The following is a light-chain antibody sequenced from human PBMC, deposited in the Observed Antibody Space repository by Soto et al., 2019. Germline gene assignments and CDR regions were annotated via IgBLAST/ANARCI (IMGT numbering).Light chain of an antibody. CDR3: RTWGTGIVI. CDR1: SGHSNYA. V-gene: IGLV4-69*01. CDR2: LNRDGSH. J-gene: IGLJ2*01. Sequence: QPVLTQSPSASASLGASVKLTCTLSSGHSNYAIAWHQQQPEKGPRYLMKLNRDGSHSKGDGIPNRFSGSSSGAERYLTIASLQSEDEAAYYCRTWGTGIVIFGGGTKLTVL.